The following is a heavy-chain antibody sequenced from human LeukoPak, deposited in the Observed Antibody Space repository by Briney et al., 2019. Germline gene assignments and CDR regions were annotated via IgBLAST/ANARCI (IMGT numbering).Heavy chain of an antibody. V-gene: IGHV3-74*01. CDR2: INSNGRST. CDR3: ARGGYGANDRYMDV. D-gene: IGHD4-23*01. CDR1: GFTFSSYW. Sequence: PGGSLRLSCAASGFTFSSYWMYWVRQVPGNGLVWVSRINSNGRSTNYADSVKGRFTISRDNAKNTLYLQMNSLIAEDTAVYYCARGGYGANDRYMDVWGKGTTVTVSS. J-gene: IGHJ6*03.